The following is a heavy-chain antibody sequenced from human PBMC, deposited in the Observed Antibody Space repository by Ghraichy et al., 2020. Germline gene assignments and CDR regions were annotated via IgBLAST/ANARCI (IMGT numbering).Heavy chain of an antibody. V-gene: IGHV3-43*01. CDR1: GFTFDDYT. J-gene: IGHJ6*02. CDR2: ISWDGGST. Sequence: GGSLRLSCAASGFTFDDYTMHWVRQAPGKGLEWVSLISWDGGSTYYADSVKGRFTISRDNSKNSLYLQMNSLRTEDTALYYCAKDIGLDFGVVISNYYYYYGMDVWGQGTTVTVSS. CDR3: AKDIGLDFGVVISNYYYYYGMDV. D-gene: IGHD3-3*01.